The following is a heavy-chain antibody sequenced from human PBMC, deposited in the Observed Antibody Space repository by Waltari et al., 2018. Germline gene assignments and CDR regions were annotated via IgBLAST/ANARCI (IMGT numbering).Heavy chain of an antibody. V-gene: IGHV3-74*01. J-gene: IGHJ4*02. CDR2: INSDGTNI. Sequence: EVQLVESGGGLVQPGGSLRLSCAASGFTFSNYWMHWVRQIPGKGLMGVSRINSDGTNIVYADSGRGRFTISKDNAKNTLYLQMNSLSAEDTAVYYCARDVDWGVGALGYWGQGTPVTVS. CDR1: GFTFSNYW. CDR3: ARDVDWGVGALGY. D-gene: IGHD1-26*01.